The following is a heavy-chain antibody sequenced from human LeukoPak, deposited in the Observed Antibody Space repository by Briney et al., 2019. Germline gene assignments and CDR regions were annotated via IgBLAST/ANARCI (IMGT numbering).Heavy chain of an antibody. CDR2: ISYDGSNK. CDR1: GFTFSSYA. CDR3: ASYEWYSSSWYPGMDV. V-gene: IGHV3-30*04. Sequence: GRSLRLSCAASGFTFSSYAMRWVRQAPGKGLEWVAVISYDGSNKYYADSVKGRFTISRDNSKNTLYLQMNSLRAEDTAVYYCASYEWYSSSWYPGMDVWGQGTTVTVSS. D-gene: IGHD6-13*01. J-gene: IGHJ6*02.